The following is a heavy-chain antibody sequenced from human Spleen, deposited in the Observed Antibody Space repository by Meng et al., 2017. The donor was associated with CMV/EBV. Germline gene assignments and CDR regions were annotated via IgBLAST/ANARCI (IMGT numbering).Heavy chain of an antibody. J-gene: IGHJ4*02. CDR1: GYTFTNYG. CDR3: ARGARMLSTEGGYYFDY. D-gene: IGHD1-1*01. V-gene: IGHV1-18*01. Sequence: ASVKVSCKASGYTFTNYGICWVRQAPGQGLEWMGWISAYHGNTHYAQKYQGRVTMTTDTSTSTAYMELSSLRSEDTAVYYCARGARMLSTEGGYYFDYWGQGTLVTVS. CDR2: ISAYHGNT.